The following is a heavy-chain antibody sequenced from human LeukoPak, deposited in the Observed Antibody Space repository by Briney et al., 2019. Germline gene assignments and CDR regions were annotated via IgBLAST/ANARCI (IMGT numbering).Heavy chain of an antibody. CDR1: GYTFTSYY. J-gene: IGHJ4*02. D-gene: IGHD1-26*01. V-gene: IGHV1-46*01. CDR2: INPSGGST. Sequence: ASVKVSCKASGYTFTSYYMHWVRQAPGQGLEWMGIINPSGGSTSYAQKFQGRVTMTRDTSTSTVYMEPSSLRSEDTAVYYCARVKWEEGSYLGLDYWGQGTLVTVSS. CDR3: ARVKWEEGSYLGLDY.